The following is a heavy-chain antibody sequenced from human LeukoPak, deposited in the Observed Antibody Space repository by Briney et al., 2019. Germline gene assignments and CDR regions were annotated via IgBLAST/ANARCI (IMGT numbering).Heavy chain of an antibody. J-gene: IGHJ4*02. CDR1: GFTFSSYA. D-gene: IGHD3-16*01. CDR2: ISGSGGST. V-gene: IGHV3-23*01. Sequence: PGASLRLSCAASGFTFSSYAMSWVRQAPGKGLEWVSAISGSGGSTYYADSVKGRFTISRDNSKNTLYLQMNSLRAEDTAVYYCARADYVWGSLNYFDYWGQGTLVTVSS. CDR3: ARADYVWGSLNYFDY.